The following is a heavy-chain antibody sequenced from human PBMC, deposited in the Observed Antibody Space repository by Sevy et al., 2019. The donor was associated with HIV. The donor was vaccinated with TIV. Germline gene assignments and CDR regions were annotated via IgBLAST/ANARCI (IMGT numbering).Heavy chain of an antibody. J-gene: IGHJ4*02. CDR1: GFNLGDYA. Sequence: GGSLRLSCSTSGFNLGDYAMSWVRQSPGKGLEWVGFMRSKAFAGTTEYAAAVKGRFSISTADSKASTHLQMNSLRAEDTGVYYCIRSRQRAYTTMVPGYWGQGTLVTVSS. CDR2: MRSKAFAGTT. V-gene: IGHV3-49*04. D-gene: IGHD3-10*01. CDR3: IRSRQRAYTTMVPGY.